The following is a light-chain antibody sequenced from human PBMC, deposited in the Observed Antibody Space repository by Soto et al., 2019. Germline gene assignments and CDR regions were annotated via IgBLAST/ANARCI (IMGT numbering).Light chain of an antibody. CDR3: QQYNYSPHT. J-gene: IGKJ2*01. Sequence: ETVLTQSPGTLSLSPGERATLSCRASQSISSSFLAWYQQTPGHSPSLLIYSASTRAPGVPDRFSGSGSGTDFTLTISRLEPEDFAVYYCQQYNYSPHTFGQGTKL. V-gene: IGKV3-20*01. CDR1: QSISSSF. CDR2: SAS.